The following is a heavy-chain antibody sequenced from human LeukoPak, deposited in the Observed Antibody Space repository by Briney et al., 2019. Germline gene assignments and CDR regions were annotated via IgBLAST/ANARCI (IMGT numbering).Heavy chain of an antibody. V-gene: IGHV3-23*01. D-gene: IGHD5-12*01. CDR2: ISGSGDRT. J-gene: IGHJ4*02. CDR1: GFTFSSYE. Sequence: GGSLRLSCAASGFTFSSYEMNWVRQAPGKGLEWVSAISGSGDRTYYADSVKGRFTISRDNSKNTLSLQMNSLRAEDTAVYYCAKGTGTVASERYWGQGTLVTVSS. CDR3: AKGTGTVASERY.